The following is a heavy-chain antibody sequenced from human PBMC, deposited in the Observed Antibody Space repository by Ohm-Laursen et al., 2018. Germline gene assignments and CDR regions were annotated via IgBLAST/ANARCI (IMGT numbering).Heavy chain of an antibody. D-gene: IGHD2-8*01. J-gene: IGHJ4*02. V-gene: IGHV4-31*01. Sequence: SDTLSLTCTVSGGSISSGGYYWSWIRQHPGKGLEWIGYIYYSGSTYYNPSLKSLVTISVDTSKNQFSLKLSSVTAADTAVYHCAGAPNLYYFDYWGQGTLVTVSS. CDR1: GGSISSGGYY. CDR2: IYYSGST. CDR3: AGAPNLYYFDY.